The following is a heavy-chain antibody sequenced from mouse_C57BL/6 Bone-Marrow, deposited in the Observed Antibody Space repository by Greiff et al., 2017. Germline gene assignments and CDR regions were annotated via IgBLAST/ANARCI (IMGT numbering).Heavy chain of an antibody. CDR2: IDPSDSYT. J-gene: IGHJ3*01. D-gene: IGHD2-5*01. CDR3: ARGYYSNPFAY. V-gene: IGHV1-59*01. CDR1: GYTFTSYW. Sequence: QVQLQQSGAELVRPGTSVKLSCTASGYTFTSYWMHWVKQRPGQGLEWIGVIDPSDSYTNYNHKFKGKATLTVDTSSSTAYMQLSSLTSEDSAVYYCARGYYSNPFAYWGQGTLVTVSA.